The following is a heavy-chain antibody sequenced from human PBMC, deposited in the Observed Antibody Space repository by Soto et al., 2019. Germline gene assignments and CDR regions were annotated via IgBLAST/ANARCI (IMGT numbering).Heavy chain of an antibody. CDR1: GGSVSSGNYY. CDR3: ARSVFYSDGINYSPFEY. V-gene: IGHV4-61*01. D-gene: IGHD3-22*01. CDR2: FYYTGSI. J-gene: IGHJ4*02. Sequence: QVQLQESGPGLVKPSETLSLTCTVSGGSVSSGNYYWSWIRQPPGKGLEWIGYFYYTGSINYNPSLKSRVTIFIDASKNQFSLRLSSVTAADTAVYYCARSVFYSDGINYSPFEYWGQGTLVTASS.